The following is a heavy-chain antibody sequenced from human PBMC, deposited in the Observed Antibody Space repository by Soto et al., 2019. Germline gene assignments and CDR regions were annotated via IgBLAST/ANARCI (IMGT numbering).Heavy chain of an antibody. CDR2: LWPDGSHE. D-gene: IGHD3-3*01. J-gene: IGHJ4*02. V-gene: IGHV3-33*03. CDR3: AISTLEWLLVFDF. CDR1: GFTFRSYG. Sequence: QVELVESGGGVVQPGRSLRLSCEASGFTFRSYGMSWVRQAPGKGLEWVAVLWPDGSHETYADSVKGRFTISRDNSKNTVFLQMNSLRAEDTAVYYCAISTLEWLLVFDFWGQGTQVTVSS.